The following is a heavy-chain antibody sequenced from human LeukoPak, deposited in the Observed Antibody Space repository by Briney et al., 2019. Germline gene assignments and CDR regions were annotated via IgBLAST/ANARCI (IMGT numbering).Heavy chain of an antibody. CDR3: ARVIQLWFGYYYGMDV. D-gene: IGHD5-18*01. CDR1: GGSINSGGSY. Sequence: SETLSLTCTVSGGSINSGGSYWTWIRQHPGKGLEWIGNIYNRGSTSYNPSLQSRVTISVDTSKNQFSLKLSSVTAADTAVYYCARVIQLWFGYYYGMDVWGQGTTVTVSS. V-gene: IGHV4-31*03. CDR2: IYNRGST. J-gene: IGHJ6*02.